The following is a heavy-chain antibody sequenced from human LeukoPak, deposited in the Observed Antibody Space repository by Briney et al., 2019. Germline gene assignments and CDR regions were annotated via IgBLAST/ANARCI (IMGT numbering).Heavy chain of an antibody. CDR1: GFTFSSYW. V-gene: IGHV3-7*01. CDR2: IKQDGSEK. D-gene: IGHD3-22*01. CDR3: ARDPDSSGYYARWGY. Sequence: GGSLRLSCAASGFTFSSYWMSWVRQAPGKGLEWVANIKQDGSEKYYMDSVKGRFTISRDNAKNSLYLQMNSLRAEDTAVYYCARDPDSSGYYARWGYWGQGTLVTVSS. J-gene: IGHJ4*02.